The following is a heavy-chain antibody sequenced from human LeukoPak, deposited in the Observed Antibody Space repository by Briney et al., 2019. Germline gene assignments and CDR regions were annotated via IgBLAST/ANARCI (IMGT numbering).Heavy chain of an antibody. Sequence: ALVKVSCKASGYTFTSYYMHWVRQAPGQGLEWMGIINPSGGSTSYAQKFQGRVTMTRDMSTSTVYMELSSLRSEDTAVYYCARDGYCSSTSCEGGWFDPWGQGTLVTVSS. CDR1: GYTFTSYY. CDR2: INPSGGST. D-gene: IGHD2-2*03. J-gene: IGHJ5*02. CDR3: ARDGYCSSTSCEGGWFDP. V-gene: IGHV1-46*01.